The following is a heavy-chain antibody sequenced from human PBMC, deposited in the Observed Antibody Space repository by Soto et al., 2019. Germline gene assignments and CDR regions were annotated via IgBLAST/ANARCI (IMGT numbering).Heavy chain of an antibody. CDR1: GVSISIYF. D-gene: IGHD6-25*01. CDR2: TYHRGST. V-gene: IGHV4-59*01. Sequence: PSETLSLTCSVSGVSISIYFWSWIRQAPGGGLEWIGYTYHRGSTNYSPSLKSRVAISLDTSENQFSLKVNSVTAADTAVYYCARIGGYHGPLDYWGQGTQVTVSS. CDR3: ARIGGYHGPLDY. J-gene: IGHJ4*02.